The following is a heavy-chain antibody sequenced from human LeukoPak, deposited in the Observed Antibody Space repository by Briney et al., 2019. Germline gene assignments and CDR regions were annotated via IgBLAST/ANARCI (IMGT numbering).Heavy chain of an antibody. J-gene: IGHJ6*03. CDR2: IHYSGNT. D-gene: IGHD3-3*01. Sequence: SETLSLTCTVSGGSISSNIYYWGWIRQPPGKGLEWIGSIHYSGNTYYNPSLKSRVTISVDTSKNQFSLKLSSVTAADTAVYYCARTYYDFWSGLVYYMDVWGKGTTVTVSS. V-gene: IGHV4-39*01. CDR3: ARTYYDFWSGLVYYMDV. CDR1: GGSISSNIYY.